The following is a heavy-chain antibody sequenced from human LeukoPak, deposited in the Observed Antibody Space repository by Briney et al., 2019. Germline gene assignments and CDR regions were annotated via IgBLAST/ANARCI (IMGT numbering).Heavy chain of an antibody. CDR2: ISPYNGNT. CDR3: ARESTTFDY. D-gene: IGHD1-1*01. Sequence: ASVKLSCKASGFTFIDYGISWVRQAPGQGLEWMGWISPYNGNTNYAQKVQDRVTMTTDTSTTTAHMELRSLRSDDTAVYYCARESTTFDYWGQGTLVTVSS. V-gene: IGHV1-18*04. CDR1: GFTFIDYG. J-gene: IGHJ4*02.